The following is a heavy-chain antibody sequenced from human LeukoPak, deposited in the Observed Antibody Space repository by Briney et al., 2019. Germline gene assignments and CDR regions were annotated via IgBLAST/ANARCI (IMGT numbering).Heavy chain of an antibody. J-gene: IGHJ6*02. D-gene: IGHD2-21*01. Sequence: GGSLRLSCAASGITFSSYAMSWVRQAPGKGLEWVSSISGISGSAYYADSVKGRFTISRDNSKNTLYLQMNSLRAEDTAVYYCTRNFGGFDFHYSGMDVWGPGTTVTVSS. CDR3: TRNFGGFDFHYSGMDV. V-gene: IGHV3-23*01. CDR2: ISGISGSA. CDR1: GITFSSYA.